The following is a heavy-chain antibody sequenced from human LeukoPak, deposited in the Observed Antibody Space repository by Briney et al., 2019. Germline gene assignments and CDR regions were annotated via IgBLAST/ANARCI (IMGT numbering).Heavy chain of an antibody. V-gene: IGHV4-39*01. CDR1: GGSISSSSYY. Sequence: SETLSLTCTVSGGSISSSSYYWGWIRQPPGKGLEWIGSIYYSGSTYYNPSLKSRVTISVDTSKNQFSLKLSSVTAADTAVYYCARRRGSGSYSWGQGTLVTVSS. CDR3: ARRRGSGSYS. D-gene: IGHD1-26*01. CDR2: IYYSGST. J-gene: IGHJ5*02.